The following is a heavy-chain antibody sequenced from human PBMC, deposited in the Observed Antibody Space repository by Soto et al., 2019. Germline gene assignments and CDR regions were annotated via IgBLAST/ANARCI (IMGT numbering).Heavy chain of an antibody. J-gene: IGHJ4*02. Sequence: GGSLRLSCAASGFTFTSYSMNWVRQAPGKGLEWVSYISSSSNTIYYADTVKGRFTISRDNAKTSLYLKMSRLTAEDTAVYYRARDVSGSSIAAPYFDYWGQGTLVTVSS. CDR1: GFTFTSYS. CDR2: ISSSSNTI. D-gene: IGHD6-6*01. CDR3: ARDVSGSSIAAPYFDY. V-gene: IGHV3-48*01.